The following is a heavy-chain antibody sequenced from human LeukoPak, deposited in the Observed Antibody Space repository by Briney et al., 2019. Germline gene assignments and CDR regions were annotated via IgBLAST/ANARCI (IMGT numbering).Heavy chain of an antibody. CDR1: GGTFSSYA. Sequence: SAKVSCKASGGTFSSYAISWVRQAPGQGLEWMGGIIPIFGTANYAQKFQGRVTITADESTSTAYMELSSLRSEDTAVYYCARDQYCSSTSCYHYYYGMDVWGQGTTVTVSS. CDR3: ARDQYCSSTSCYHYYYGMDV. V-gene: IGHV1-69*13. D-gene: IGHD2-2*01. CDR2: IIPIFGTA. J-gene: IGHJ6*02.